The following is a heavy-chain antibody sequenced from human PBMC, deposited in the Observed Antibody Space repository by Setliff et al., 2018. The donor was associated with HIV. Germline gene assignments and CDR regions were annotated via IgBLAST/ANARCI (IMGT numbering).Heavy chain of an antibody. J-gene: IGHJ4*02. CDR3: AREERYYDGKGALDY. CDR2: INSNNGGT. CDR1: GYTFTAYY. D-gene: IGHD3-22*01. V-gene: IGHV1-2*02. Sequence: ASVKVSCKTSGYTFTAYYIHWVRQAPGQGLEWTGWINSNNGGTKYAQNFQGRVTMTRDTSITTAYMELSSLISDHTAVYYCAREERYYDGKGALDYRGQGRLVTVPS.